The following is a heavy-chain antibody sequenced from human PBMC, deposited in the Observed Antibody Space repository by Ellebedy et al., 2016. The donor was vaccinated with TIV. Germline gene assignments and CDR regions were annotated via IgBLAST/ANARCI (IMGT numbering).Heavy chain of an antibody. CDR1: SFTFSNHN. D-gene: IGHD1-20*01. CDR2: LWYDGSNE. CDR3: ARVGGARNWNADAFDL. V-gene: IGHV3-33*01. J-gene: IGHJ3*01. Sequence: GESLKISXAASSFTFSNHNMHWVRQPPGKGLEWVAILWYDGSNEKYADSVQGRFTISRDNSQNTLLLDMNSLRVEDTGVYYCARVGGARNWNADAFDLWGQGTMVTVSA.